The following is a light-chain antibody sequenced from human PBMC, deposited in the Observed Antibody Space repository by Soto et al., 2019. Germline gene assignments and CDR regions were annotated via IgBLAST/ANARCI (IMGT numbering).Light chain of an antibody. CDR3: SSFTTSNTSV. J-gene: IGLJ3*02. CDR2: EVN. Sequence: QSALTQPPSVSGSPGQSVTIFCTGTSSDVGSGNRVSWYQQPPGTAPKLMIYEVNNRPSGVPDRFSGSKSGNTASLTISGLQAEDEADYYCSSFTTSNTSVFGGGTQLTVL. CDR1: SSDVGSGNR. V-gene: IGLV2-18*02.